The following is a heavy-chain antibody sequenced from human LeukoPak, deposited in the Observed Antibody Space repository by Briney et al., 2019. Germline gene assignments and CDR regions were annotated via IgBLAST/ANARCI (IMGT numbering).Heavy chain of an antibody. CDR1: GFSISSGYY. CDR2: IYHSGST. D-gene: IGHD2-15*01. Sequence: SETLSLTCTVSGFSISSGYYWGWIRQPPGKGLEWIGSIYHSGSTYYNPSLKSRVTISVDTSKNQFSLRLSSVTAADTAVYYCARAVLYWGQGTLVTVSS. CDR3: ARAVLY. V-gene: IGHV4-38-2*02. J-gene: IGHJ4*02.